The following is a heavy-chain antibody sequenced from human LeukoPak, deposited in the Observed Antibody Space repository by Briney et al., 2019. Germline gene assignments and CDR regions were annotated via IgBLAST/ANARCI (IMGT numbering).Heavy chain of an antibody. CDR2: ISSSSSYI. D-gene: IGHD3-10*01. CDR1: GFTFSSYS. V-gene: IGHV3-21*04. CDR3: AKSPTPGADY. J-gene: IGHJ4*02. Sequence: SGGSLRLSCAASGFTFSSYSMNWVRQAPGKGLEWVSSISSSSSYIYYADSVKGRFTISRDNSKNTLYLQMNSLRAEDTAVYYCAKSPTPGADYWGQGTLVTVSS.